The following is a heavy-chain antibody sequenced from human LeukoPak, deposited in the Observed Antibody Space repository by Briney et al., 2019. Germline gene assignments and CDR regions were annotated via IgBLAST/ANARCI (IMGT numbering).Heavy chain of an antibody. J-gene: IGHJ6*03. V-gene: IGHV3-7*01. CDR2: IDLHGNEK. Sequence: GGSLRLSCAASGFTFSSYWMSWVRQAPGKGLEWVANIDLHGNEKYYVDSVNGRFTISRDNAKNSLYLQINSLRAEDSAVYYCARDFGDLEDFMDVWGKGTTVTVSS. D-gene: IGHD3-10*01. CDR3: ARDFGDLEDFMDV. CDR1: GFTFSSYW.